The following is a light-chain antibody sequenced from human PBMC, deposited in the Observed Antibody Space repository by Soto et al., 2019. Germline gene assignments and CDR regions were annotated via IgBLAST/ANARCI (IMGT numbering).Light chain of an antibody. CDR1: QSISNW. Sequence: DTQMTQSPSTLSASVGDRVTITCRASQSISNWLAWYQQKPGKAPNLLIYKASTLKSGVPSRFSGSGSGTEFTLTISSLQPDDFATYYCQHYNSYSEAFGQGTKVDI. V-gene: IGKV1-5*03. CDR3: QHYNSYSEA. J-gene: IGKJ1*01. CDR2: KAS.